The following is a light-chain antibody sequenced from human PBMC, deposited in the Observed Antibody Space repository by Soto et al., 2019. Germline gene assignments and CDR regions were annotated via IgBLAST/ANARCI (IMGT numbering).Light chain of an antibody. CDR3: NSYAGGNSDV. Sequence: QSALTQIPSASGSPGQSVAISCTGTSSDVGGYNYVSWYQQHPGKAPKLIIYDVNKRPSGVPDRFSGSKSGNTASLTVSGLQAEDEADYYCNSYAGGNSDVFGTGTKLTVL. J-gene: IGLJ1*01. CDR1: SSDVGGYNY. V-gene: IGLV2-8*01. CDR2: DVN.